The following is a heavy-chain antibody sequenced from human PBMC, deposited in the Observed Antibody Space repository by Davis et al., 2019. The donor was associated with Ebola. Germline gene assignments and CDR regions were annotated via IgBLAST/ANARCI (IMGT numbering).Heavy chain of an antibody. CDR3: VRGLTMIVPDY. V-gene: IGHV3-23*01. Sequence: PGGSLRLSCAASGVSFSGYAMNWVRQAPGKGLEWVSRISGSYDTTFYSDSVKGRFTISTDSSKSTVYLQMNSLRAEDTAVYYCVRGLTMIVPDYWGQGTLVTVSS. D-gene: IGHD3-22*01. CDR2: ISGSYDTT. J-gene: IGHJ4*02. CDR1: GVSFSGYA.